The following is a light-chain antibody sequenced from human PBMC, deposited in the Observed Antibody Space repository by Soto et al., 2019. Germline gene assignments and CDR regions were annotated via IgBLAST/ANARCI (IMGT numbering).Light chain of an antibody. Sequence: DIQMTQSPSTLSASVGDSVTINCRASQSISAWLAWYQQKPGKAPRLLIYKASTLEIGVPSRFSGSGSGTEFTLTISSLQPDDVAIYYCQQYNDSSWTFGQGTKVDIK. CDR2: KAS. J-gene: IGKJ1*01. CDR1: QSISAW. CDR3: QQYNDSSWT. V-gene: IGKV1-5*03.